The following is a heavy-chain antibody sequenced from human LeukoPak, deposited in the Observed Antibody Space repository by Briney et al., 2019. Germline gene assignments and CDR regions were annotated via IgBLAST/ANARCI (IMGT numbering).Heavy chain of an antibody. CDR1: GYTFTSYG. V-gene: IGHV1-18*01. D-gene: IGHD2-21*01. J-gene: IGHJ3*02. Sequence: GASVKVSCKASGYTFTSYGISWVRQAPGQGLEWMGWISAYNGNTNYAQKLQGRVTMTTDTSTSTAYMELRSLRSDDTAVYYCAREAYCGGDCYDAFDIWGQGTMVTVSS. CDR3: AREAYCGGDCYDAFDI. CDR2: ISAYNGNT.